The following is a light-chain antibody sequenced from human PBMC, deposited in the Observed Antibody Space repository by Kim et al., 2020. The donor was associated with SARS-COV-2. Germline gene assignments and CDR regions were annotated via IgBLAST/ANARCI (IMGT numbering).Light chain of an antibody. CDR2: DVS. CDR3: NSYTGSSTWG. Sequence: GQSITISCTGPSSDVGGYNYVSWYQQHPGKAPKLMIYDVSKRPSGVSNRFSGSKSGNTASLTISGLQAEDEADYYCNSYTGSSTWGFGGGTQLTVL. V-gene: IGLV2-14*04. CDR1: SSDVGGYNY. J-gene: IGLJ3*02.